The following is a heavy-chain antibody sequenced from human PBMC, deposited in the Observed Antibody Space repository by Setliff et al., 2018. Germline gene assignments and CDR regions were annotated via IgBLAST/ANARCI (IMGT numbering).Heavy chain of an antibody. CDR1: GYAFITFG. J-gene: IGHJ4*02. CDR3: VRGPGPSVVVAIPFDH. CDR2: MSPVYGIA. Sequence: ASVKVSCKTSGYAFITFGMSWVRQAPGQGLEWMGWMSPVYGIANYARKFQGRVTLTADTSTTTAHLELASLRDDDTAVYYCVRGPGPSVVVAIPFDHWGLGSLVTVS. V-gene: IGHV1-18*01. D-gene: IGHD5-12*01.